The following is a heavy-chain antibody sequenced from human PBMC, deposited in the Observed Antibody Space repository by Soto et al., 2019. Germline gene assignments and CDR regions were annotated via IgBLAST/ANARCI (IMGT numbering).Heavy chain of an antibody. Sequence: QLQLQESGPGLVKPSETLSLTCTVSGGSISSIRYYWGWIRQPPGKGLEWIGSIYYSGSTYYNPSLKSRVTISVDTSKNQFSLKLSSVTAAKTAVNYCARTPPRITIAANWCQGTLVTVSS. CDR2: IYYSGST. D-gene: IGHD3-3*01. CDR3: ARTPPRITIAAN. CDR1: GGSISSIRYY. V-gene: IGHV4-39*01. J-gene: IGHJ4*02.